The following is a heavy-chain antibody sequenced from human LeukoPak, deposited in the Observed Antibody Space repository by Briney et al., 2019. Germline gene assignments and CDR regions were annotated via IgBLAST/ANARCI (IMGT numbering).Heavy chain of an antibody. Sequence: ASVKVSCKASGYTFTSYYMHWVRQAPGQGLEWMGIINPSGGSTSYAQKFQGRVTMTRDTSTSTVYMELSSLRSEDTAVYYCAREELMIKFGGVMHYWGQGTLVTVSS. CDR1: GYTFTSYY. CDR2: INPSGGST. V-gene: IGHV1-46*01. CDR3: AREELMIKFGGVMHY. J-gene: IGHJ4*02. D-gene: IGHD3-16*01.